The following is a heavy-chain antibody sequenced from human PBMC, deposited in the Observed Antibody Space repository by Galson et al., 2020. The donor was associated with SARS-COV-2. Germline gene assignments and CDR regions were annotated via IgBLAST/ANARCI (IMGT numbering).Heavy chain of an antibody. CDR3: TTVAQTGWEPHYYYGMDV. J-gene: IGHJ6*02. D-gene: IGHD1-26*01. Sequence: GGSLRLSCAASGFTFSNAWMSWVRQAPGKGLEWVGRIKSKTDGGTTDYAAPVKGRFTISRDDSKNTLYLQMNSLKTEDTAVYYCTTVAQTGWEPHYYYGMDVWGQGTTVTVSS. CDR1: GFTFSNAW. V-gene: IGHV3-15*01. CDR2: IKSKTDGGTT.